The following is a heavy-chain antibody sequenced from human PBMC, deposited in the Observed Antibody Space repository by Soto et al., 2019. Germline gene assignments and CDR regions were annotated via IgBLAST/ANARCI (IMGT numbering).Heavy chain of an antibody. Sequence: QVQLVQSGAEVKKPGASVKVSCKASGYTFTSYEINWVRQATGQGLEWMGWMNPNSGNTGYAQKYQGRVTMTRNTPITTAYMGLSNMGSGDTAVYYCGRGENSRGWGGGGYWGQGTLVTVSS. D-gene: IGHD6-19*01. CDR3: GRGENSRGWGGGGY. CDR1: GYTFTSYE. V-gene: IGHV1-8*01. CDR2: MNPNSGNT. J-gene: IGHJ4*02.